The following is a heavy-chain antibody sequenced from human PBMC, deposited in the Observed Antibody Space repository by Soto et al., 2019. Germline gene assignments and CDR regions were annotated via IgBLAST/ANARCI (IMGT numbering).Heavy chain of an antibody. CDR3: ARGGSSWSAEYYQL. D-gene: IGHD6-13*01. CDR2: ISGYNGNT. J-gene: IGHJ1*01. V-gene: IGHV1-18*01. Sequence: QVQLVQSGAEVKKPGASVKVSCKASGYTFTNYGISWVRQAPGQGPEWMGWISGYNGNTNYAQTLQGRVTMTTDTSTSPAYMELRSLRSDDTAVYYCARGGSSWSAEYYQLWGQGTLVIVSS. CDR1: GYTFTNYG.